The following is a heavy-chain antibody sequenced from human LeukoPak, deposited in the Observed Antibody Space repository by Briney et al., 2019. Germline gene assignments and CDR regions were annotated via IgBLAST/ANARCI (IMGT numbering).Heavy chain of an antibody. J-gene: IGHJ4*02. CDR2: IYPGDSDT. Sequence: GESLKISCKGSGYSFTSYWIGWVRQMPGKGLEWMGIIYPGDSDTRYSPSFQGQVTISADKSISTAYLQLSSLKASDTAMYYCARLGRGWLQPYYFDYWGQGTLVTVSS. CDR3: ARLGRGWLQPYYFDY. D-gene: IGHD5-24*01. V-gene: IGHV5-51*01. CDR1: GYSFTSYW.